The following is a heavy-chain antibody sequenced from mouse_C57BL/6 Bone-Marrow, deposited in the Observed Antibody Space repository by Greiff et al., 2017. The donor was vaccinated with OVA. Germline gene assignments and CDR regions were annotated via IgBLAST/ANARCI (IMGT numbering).Heavy chain of an antibody. V-gene: IGHV14-2*01. CDR2: IDPEDGET. CDR3: ARYPPYYGSTLYAMDY. D-gene: IGHD1-1*01. CDR1: GFNIKDYY. Sequence: EVQRVESGAELVKPGASVKLSCTASGFNIKDYYMHWVKQRTEQGLEWIGRIDPEDGETKYAPKFPGKATITADTSSNTAYLQLSSLTSEDTAVYYCARYPPYYGSTLYAMDYWGQGTSVTVSA. J-gene: IGHJ4*01.